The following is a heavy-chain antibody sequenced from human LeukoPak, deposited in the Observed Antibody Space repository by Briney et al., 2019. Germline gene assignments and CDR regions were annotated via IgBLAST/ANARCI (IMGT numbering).Heavy chain of an antibody. D-gene: IGHD2-21*01. CDR1: GFTFGDYA. CDR2: IRSKAYGGTT. CDR3: ARGGVIVDY. V-gene: IGHV3-49*04. J-gene: IGHJ4*02. Sequence: GGSLRLSCTASGFTFGDYAMSWVRQAPGKGLEWVGFIRSKAYGGTTEYAASVKGRFTISRDDSKNSLYLQMNSLKTEDTAVYYCARGGVIVDYWGQGTLVTVSS.